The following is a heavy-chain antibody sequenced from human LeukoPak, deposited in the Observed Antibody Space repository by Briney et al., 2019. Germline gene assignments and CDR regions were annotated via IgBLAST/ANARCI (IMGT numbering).Heavy chain of an antibody. V-gene: IGHV1-2*02. CDR1: GYTFTGYY. CDR3: ARGPPSTQYFQH. D-gene: IGHD6-6*01. J-gene: IGHJ1*01. Sequence: ASVKVSCKASGYTFTGYYMHWVRQAPGQGLEWMGWINPNSGGTNYAQKFQGRVTMTRDTSTSTAYMELSRLRSDDTAVYYCARGPPSTQYFQHWGQGTLVTVSS. CDR2: INPNSGGT.